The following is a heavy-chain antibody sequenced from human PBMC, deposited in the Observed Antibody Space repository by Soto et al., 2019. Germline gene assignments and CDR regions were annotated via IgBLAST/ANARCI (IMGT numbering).Heavy chain of an antibody. CDR1: GGSFSNYY. CDR3: ASGAPSRY. Sequence: QMQLQESGPELVKASETLSLTCSVSGGSFSNYYWGWIRQAPGKGLEWIGSIYNSGTTNYNPSLKSRVIISIESSKSQFSLRLNSVTVADSAVYYCASGAPSRYWGQGVLVTVSS. D-gene: IGHD4-17*01. J-gene: IGHJ4*02. CDR2: IYNSGTT. V-gene: IGHV4-4*08.